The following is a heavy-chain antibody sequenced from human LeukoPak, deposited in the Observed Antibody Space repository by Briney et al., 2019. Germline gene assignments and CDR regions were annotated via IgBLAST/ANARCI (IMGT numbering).Heavy chain of an antibody. V-gene: IGHV3-48*03. J-gene: IGHJ4*02. CDR2: ISSSGSTI. Sequence: GGSLRLSCAASGFTLSSYEMNWVRQAPGKGLEWVSYISSSGSTIYYADSVKGRFTISRDNAKNSLYLQMNSLRAEDTAVYYCARDRDFYYGSGSYSYFDYWGQGTLVTVSS. CDR1: GFTLSSYE. CDR3: ARDRDFYYGSGSYSYFDY. D-gene: IGHD3-10*01.